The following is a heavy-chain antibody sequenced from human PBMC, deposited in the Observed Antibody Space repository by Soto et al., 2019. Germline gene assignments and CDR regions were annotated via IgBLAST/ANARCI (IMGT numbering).Heavy chain of an antibody. Sequence: GGSLRLSCAASGFTFSSYIMNWVRQAPGKGLEWVSSISSSSSYIYYADSVKGRFTISRDNAKNSLYLQMNSLRAEDTAVYYCARDLGYCSGGSCYAGDDYWGQGTLVTVSS. J-gene: IGHJ4*02. D-gene: IGHD2-15*01. CDR3: ARDLGYCSGGSCYAGDDY. CDR1: GFTFSSYI. CDR2: ISSSSSYI. V-gene: IGHV3-21*01.